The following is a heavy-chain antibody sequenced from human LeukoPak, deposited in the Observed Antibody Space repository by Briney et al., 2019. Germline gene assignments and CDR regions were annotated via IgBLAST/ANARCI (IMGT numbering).Heavy chain of an antibody. CDR2: IYPGDSDT. Sequence: GESLKISCKGSGYYFTSYWIGWVRQMPGKGLEWMGIIYPGDSDTRYSPSFQGQVTISADKPISTAYLQWSSLKASDTAMYYCARRVLLWFGEYAFDIWGQGTMVTVSS. CDR1: GYYFTSYW. V-gene: IGHV5-51*01. J-gene: IGHJ3*02. CDR3: ARRVLLWFGEYAFDI. D-gene: IGHD3-10*01.